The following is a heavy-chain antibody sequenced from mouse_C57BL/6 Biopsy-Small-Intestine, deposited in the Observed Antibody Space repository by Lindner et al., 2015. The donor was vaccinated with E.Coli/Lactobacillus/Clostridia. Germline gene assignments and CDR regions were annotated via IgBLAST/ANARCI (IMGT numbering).Heavy chain of an antibody. CDR3: ARYYYASSYFDY. CDR2: INPSTGGI. CDR1: GYSFTAYY. J-gene: IGHJ2*01. V-gene: IGHV1-42*01. Sequence: VQLQESGPDLVKPGASVKMSCKASGYSFTAYYMNWVKQSPERSLEWIGEINPSTGGITYNQKFRARATMTVDKSSNTAYLQLRSLTSEDSAVYFCARYYYASSYFDYWGQGTTLTVSS. D-gene: IGHD1-1*01.